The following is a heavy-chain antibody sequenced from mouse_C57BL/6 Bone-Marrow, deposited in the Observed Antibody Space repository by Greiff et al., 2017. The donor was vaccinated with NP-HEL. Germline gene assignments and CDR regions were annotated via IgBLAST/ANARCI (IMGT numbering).Heavy chain of an antibody. CDR3: AREGKYYGSSYGYCYV. D-gene: IGHD1-1*01. CDR2: IYPRDGST. CDR1: GYTFTSYD. Sequence: VQLQQSGPELVKPGASVKLSCKASGYTFTSYDINWVKQRPGQGLEWIGWIYPRDGSTTYNEKFKGTATLTVDTSSSTAYMELHSLTSEDSAVYFCAREGKYYGSSYGYCYVWGTGTTVTVSS. V-gene: IGHV1-85*01. J-gene: IGHJ1*03.